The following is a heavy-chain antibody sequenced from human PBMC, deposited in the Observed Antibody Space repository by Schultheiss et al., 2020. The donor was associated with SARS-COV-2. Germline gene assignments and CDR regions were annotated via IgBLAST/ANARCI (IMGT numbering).Heavy chain of an antibody. D-gene: IGHD4-17*01. J-gene: IGHJ3*02. V-gene: IGHV4-59*12. Sequence: GSLRLSCTVSGGSISSYYWTWIRQPPGKGLEWIGEINHSGSTYYNPSLKSRATMSVDRSKNQFSLKMRSVTAADTAVYYCARDKLDDYGDYVSAFDIWGQGTMVTVSS. CDR1: GGSISSYY. CDR2: INHSGST. CDR3: ARDKLDDYGDYVSAFDI.